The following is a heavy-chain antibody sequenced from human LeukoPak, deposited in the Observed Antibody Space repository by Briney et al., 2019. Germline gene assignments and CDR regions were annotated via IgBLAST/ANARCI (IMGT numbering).Heavy chain of an antibody. CDR1: GGSISNYY. CDR2: IYYTGGT. Sequence: SETLSLTCTISGGSISNYYWSWIQQTPGKGLEWIGYIYYTGGTDYNPSLESRVTISVDTSKSQFSLKLRSVTAADTALYYCARLVAKPLYDSNNNGYYYVFDYWGQGTPVTVYS. V-gene: IGHV4-59*01. CDR3: ARLVAKPLYDSNNNGYYYVFDY. J-gene: IGHJ4*02. D-gene: IGHD3-22*01.